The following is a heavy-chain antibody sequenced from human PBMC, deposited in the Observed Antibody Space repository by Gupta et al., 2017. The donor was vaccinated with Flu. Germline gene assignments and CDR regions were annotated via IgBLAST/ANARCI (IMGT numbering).Heavy chain of an antibody. J-gene: IGHJ4*02. Sequence: QVQLVQSGAEVKKPGSSVRVSCKASGGIFNSYAISWVRQAPGQGLEWMGEIFPISTTTKYAQKFQGRVTITADGSTTTAFMELSSLRSEDTAVYYCANGAWGSSYYFDNWGQGTLVTVSS. CDR3: ANGAWGSSYYFDN. CDR1: GGIFNSYA. V-gene: IGHV1-69*01. CDR2: IFPISTTT. D-gene: IGHD3-16*01.